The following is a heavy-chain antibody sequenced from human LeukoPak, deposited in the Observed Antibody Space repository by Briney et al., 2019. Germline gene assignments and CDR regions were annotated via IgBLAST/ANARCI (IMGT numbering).Heavy chain of an antibody. CDR2: IIPIFGTA. V-gene: IGHV1-69*13. J-gene: IGHJ3*02. D-gene: IGHD3-9*01. Sequence: ASVKVSCKASGGTFSSYAISWVRQAPGQGLEWMGGIIPIFGTANYAQKFQGRVTITADESTSTAYMELSSLRSEDTAVYYCARGYRGLRYFDWLLYKDAFDIWGQGTMVTVSS. CDR3: ARGYRGLRYFDWLLYKDAFDI. CDR1: GGTFSSYA.